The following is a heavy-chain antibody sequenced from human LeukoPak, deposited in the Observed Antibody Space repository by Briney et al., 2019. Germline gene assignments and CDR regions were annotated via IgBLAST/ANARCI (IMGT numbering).Heavy chain of an antibody. J-gene: IGHJ4*02. D-gene: IGHD3-22*01. Sequence: SETLSLTRAVYGGSFSGYYWSWIPQPPGKGPEWIGEINHSGITNYNPPLESRVTISVAPSKNQFSLKLSSVTAADTAVYYCAREGAGNHYDSSGYYPTGGYDYWGQGTLVTVSS. CDR1: GGSFSGYY. V-gene: IGHV4-34*01. CDR2: INHSGIT. CDR3: AREGAGNHYDSSGYYPTGGYDY.